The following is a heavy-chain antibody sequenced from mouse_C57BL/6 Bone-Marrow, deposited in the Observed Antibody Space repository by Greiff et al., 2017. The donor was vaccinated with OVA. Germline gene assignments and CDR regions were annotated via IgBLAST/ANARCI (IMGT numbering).Heavy chain of an antibody. V-gene: IGHV1-69*01. CDR3: ARRRGSWDQYYSNYGDYYAMDY. J-gene: IGHJ4*01. CDR2: IDPSDSYT. Sequence: QVQLQQPGAELVMPGASVKLSCKASGYTFTSYWMHWVKQRPGRGLEWIGEIDPSDSYTNYNQKFKGKSTLTVDKSSSTAYMQLSSLTSEDSAVYYCARRRGSWDQYYSNYGDYYAMDYWGQGTSVTVSS. CDR1: GYTFTSYW. D-gene: IGHD2-5*01.